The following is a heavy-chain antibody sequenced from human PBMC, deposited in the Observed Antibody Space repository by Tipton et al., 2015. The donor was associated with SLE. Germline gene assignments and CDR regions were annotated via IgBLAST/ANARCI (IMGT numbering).Heavy chain of an antibody. D-gene: IGHD6-13*01. CDR3: ARGWAAAGEIFDY. Sequence: SLRLSCAASGFRFNNYGMHWVRQAPGKGLEWVAIIWFDGSNEYFADSVKGRFTISRDNAKNSLYLQMNSLRAEDTAVYYCARGWAAAGEIFDYWGQGTLVTVSS. CDR2: IWFDGSNE. V-gene: IGHV3-33*08. J-gene: IGHJ4*02. CDR1: GFRFNNYG.